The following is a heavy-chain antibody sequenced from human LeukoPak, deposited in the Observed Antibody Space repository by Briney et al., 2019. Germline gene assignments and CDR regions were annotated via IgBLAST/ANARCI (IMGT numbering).Heavy chain of an antibody. J-gene: IGHJ3*02. CDR3: ARGRYYYGSGSYYDAFDI. V-gene: IGHV1-2*02. Sequence: PVASVKVSCKASGYTFTGYYMHWVRQAPGQGLEWMGWINPNSGGTNYAQKFQGRVTMTRDTSISTAYMELSRLRSDDTAVYYCARGRYYYGSGSYYDAFDIWGQGTMVTVSS. D-gene: IGHD3-10*01. CDR2: INPNSGGT. CDR1: GYTFTGYY.